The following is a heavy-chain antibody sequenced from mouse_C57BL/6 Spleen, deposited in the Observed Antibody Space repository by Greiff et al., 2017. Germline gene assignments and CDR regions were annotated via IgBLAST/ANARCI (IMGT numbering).Heavy chain of an antibody. V-gene: IGHV1-53*01. Sequence: QVQLQQPGTELVKPGASVKLSCTASGYTFTSYWMHWVKQRPGQGLEWIGNINPSNGGTNYNKKFKSKATLTVDKSSSTAYMQLSSLTSEDSAVYYCARYGNYRYAMDYWGQGTSVTVSS. CDR3: ARYGNYRYAMDY. CDR2: INPSNGGT. J-gene: IGHJ4*01. CDR1: GYTFTSYW. D-gene: IGHD2-1*01.